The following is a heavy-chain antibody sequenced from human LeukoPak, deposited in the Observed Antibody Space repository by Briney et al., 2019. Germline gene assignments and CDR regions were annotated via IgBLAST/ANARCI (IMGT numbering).Heavy chain of an antibody. CDR2: ISSSGSTI. Sequence: GGSLRLSCAASGFTFSSYWMSWIRQAPGKGLEWVSYISSSGSTIYYADSVKGRFTISRDNAKNSLYLQMNSLRAEDTAVYYCAREMGGSGSYEHDAFDIWGQGTMVTVSS. CDR1: GFTFSSYW. CDR3: AREMGGSGSYEHDAFDI. V-gene: IGHV3-11*04. D-gene: IGHD3-10*01. J-gene: IGHJ3*02.